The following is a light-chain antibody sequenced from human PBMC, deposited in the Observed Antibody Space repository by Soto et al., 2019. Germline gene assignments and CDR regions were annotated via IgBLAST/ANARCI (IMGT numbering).Light chain of an antibody. V-gene: IGKV1-5*01. J-gene: IGKJ1*01. CDR1: QSITTW. Sequence: EIQMTQSPSTLSASVGDRVVITCRASQSITTWLAWYQQKPGKAPKLLIYDASSLESGVPSRFSGSGSGTEFTLTIRSLQPDDFATYYCQQYNDYWTGGQGTKVDIK. CDR2: DAS. CDR3: QQYNDYWT.